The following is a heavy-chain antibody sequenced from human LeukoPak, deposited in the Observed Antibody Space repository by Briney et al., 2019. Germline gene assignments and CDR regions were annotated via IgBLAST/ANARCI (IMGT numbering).Heavy chain of an antibody. CDR1: GGTFSSYA. Sequence: ASVKVSCKASGGTFSSYAISWVRQAPGQGLEWMGGIIPIFGTANYAQKFQGRVTITADESTSTAYMELSSLRSEDTAEYYCARATQQWLVLDLYFQHWGQGTLVTVSS. J-gene: IGHJ1*01. CDR3: ARATQQWLVLDLYFQH. D-gene: IGHD6-19*01. CDR2: IIPIFGTA. V-gene: IGHV1-69*13.